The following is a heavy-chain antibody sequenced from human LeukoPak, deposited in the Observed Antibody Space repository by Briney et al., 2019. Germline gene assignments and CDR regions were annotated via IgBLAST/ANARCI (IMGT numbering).Heavy chain of an antibody. D-gene: IGHD5-24*01. CDR3: ARSSSGDGYNGESFDY. J-gene: IGHJ4*02. CDR1: GGSISSSSYY. Sequence: PSETLSLTCTVSGGSISSSSYYWGWLRQPPGKGLEWIGSIYYSGSTYYNPSLKSRVTISVDTSKNQFSLKLSSVTAADTAVYYCARSSSGDGYNGESFDYWGQGTLVTVSS. CDR2: IYYSGST. V-gene: IGHV4-39*07.